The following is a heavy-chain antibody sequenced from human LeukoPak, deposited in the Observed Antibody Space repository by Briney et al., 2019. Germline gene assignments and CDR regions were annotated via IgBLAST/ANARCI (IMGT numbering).Heavy chain of an antibody. D-gene: IGHD1-26*01. Sequence: GGSLRLSCAASGFTFNNYAMSWVRQGPGKGLEWVSTMWGSVGSTYYADFVKGRFTISRDNAKNSLYLQMNSLRAEDTALYYCAREGATTSDYWGQGTLVTVSS. CDR3: AREGATTSDY. J-gene: IGHJ4*02. CDR1: GFTFNNYA. CDR2: MWGSVGST. V-gene: IGHV3-23*01.